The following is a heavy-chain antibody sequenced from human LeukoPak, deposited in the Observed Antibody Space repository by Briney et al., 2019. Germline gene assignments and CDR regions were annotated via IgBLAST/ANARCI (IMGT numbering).Heavy chain of an antibody. D-gene: IGHD2-15*01. J-gene: IGHJ4*02. CDR1: GFTLSDYY. CDR3: ARDVAACSGGSCYGVGFDY. CDR2: ISSSGSTI. V-gene: IGHV3-11*01. Sequence: PGGSLRLSCAASGFTLSDYYMSWIRQAPGKGLEWVSYISSSGSTIYYADSVKGRFTISRDNAKNSLYLQMNSLRAEDTAVYYCARDVAACSGGSCYGVGFDYWGQGTLVTVSS.